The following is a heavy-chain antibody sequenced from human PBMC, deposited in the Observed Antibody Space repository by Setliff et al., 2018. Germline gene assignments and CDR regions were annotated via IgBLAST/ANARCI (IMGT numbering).Heavy chain of an antibody. Sequence: RASVKVSCKASGGTFSKYGISWVRQAPGQGFEWMGGIVPIVGITNYAQNFQGRVTITADESTSTAYMELSSLMSEDTAVYYCASHVVVISRGRMALYGMDVWGQGTTVTVSS. CDR1: GGTFSKYG. D-gene: IGHD3-22*01. V-gene: IGHV1-69*10. CDR2: IVPIVGIT. J-gene: IGHJ6*02. CDR3: ASHVVVISRGRMALYGMDV.